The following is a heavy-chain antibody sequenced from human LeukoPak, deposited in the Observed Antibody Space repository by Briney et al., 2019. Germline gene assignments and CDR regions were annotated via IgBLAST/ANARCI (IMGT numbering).Heavy chain of an antibody. CDR2: IKQDGSEK. CDR1: GFMLSSYW. V-gene: IGHV3-7*01. D-gene: IGHD1-26*01. CDR3: AREGSQSASGTYPGND. J-gene: IGHJ4*02. Sequence: GGSLRLSCAASGFMLSSYWMSWVRQAPGKGLEWVANIKQDGSEKYYVDSVKGRFTISRDNAKNSLFLQMNRLRAEDTAVYYCAREGSQSASGTYPGNDWGQGTLVTVSS.